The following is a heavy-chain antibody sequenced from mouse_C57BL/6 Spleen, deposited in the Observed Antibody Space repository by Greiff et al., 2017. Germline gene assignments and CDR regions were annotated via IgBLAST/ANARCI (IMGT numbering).Heavy chain of an antibody. CDR1: GYAFTNYL. J-gene: IGHJ1*03. CDR3: ARGGTYDYWYFDV. Sequence: VQLQESGAELVRPGTSVKVSCKASGYAFTNYLIEWVKQRPGQGLEWIGVINPGSGGTNYNEKFKGKATLTADKSSSTAYMQLSSLTSEDSAVYFCARGGTYDYWYFDVWGTGTTVTVSS. V-gene: IGHV1-54*01. CDR2: INPGSGGT. D-gene: IGHD2-3*01.